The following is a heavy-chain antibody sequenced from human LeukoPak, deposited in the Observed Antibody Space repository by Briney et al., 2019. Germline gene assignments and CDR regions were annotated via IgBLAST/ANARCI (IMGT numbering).Heavy chain of an antibody. Sequence: ASVKVSCKASGYTFTSYAMHWVRQAPGQRLEWMGWINAGNGKTKYSQKLQGRVTMTTDTSTSTAYMELRSLRSDDTAVYYCARYYGPRRGFDYWGQGTLVTVSS. V-gene: IGHV1-3*01. CDR3: ARYYGPRRGFDY. CDR2: INAGNGKT. J-gene: IGHJ4*02. D-gene: IGHD2/OR15-2a*01. CDR1: GYTFTSYA.